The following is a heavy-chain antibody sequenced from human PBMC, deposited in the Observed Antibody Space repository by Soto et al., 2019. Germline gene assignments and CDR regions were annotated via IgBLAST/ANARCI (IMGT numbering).Heavy chain of an antibody. CDR3: AHGSDGQDSSGYPPFDY. J-gene: IGHJ4*02. D-gene: IGHD3-22*01. CDR1: GFSLSTSGVG. Sequence: QITLKESGPTLVKPTQTLTLTCTFSGFSLSTSGVGVGWIRQPPGKALEWLALIYWDDDKRYSPSLKSRLTITKAPSKNRVVLTMPNMDPVDTATYYCAHGSDGQDSSGYPPFDYWGQGTLVTVSS. V-gene: IGHV2-5*02. CDR2: IYWDDDK.